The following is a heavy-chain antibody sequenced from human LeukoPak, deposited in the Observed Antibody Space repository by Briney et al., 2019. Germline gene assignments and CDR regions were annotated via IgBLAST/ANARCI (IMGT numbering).Heavy chain of an antibody. CDR3: GKTDIYFNPIDY. Sequence: SGTLSLTCAVSGVSISTSEWWIWVRQPPGQGLEWIGEIHRDGRTRYNPSLTSRVTMSMDYSKNQFSLNVRFVTAADTAIYYCGKTDIYFNPIDYWGPGSLVTASS. J-gene: IGHJ4*02. CDR1: GVSISTSEW. D-gene: IGHD3-9*01. V-gene: IGHV4-4*02. CDR2: IHRDGRT.